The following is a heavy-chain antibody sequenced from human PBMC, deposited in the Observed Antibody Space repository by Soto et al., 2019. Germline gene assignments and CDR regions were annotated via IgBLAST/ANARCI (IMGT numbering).Heavy chain of an antibody. V-gene: IGHV4-39*01. D-gene: IGHD3-10*01. Sequence: QVQLQESGPGLVKPSETMSLTCTVSGGSISGYYWTWIRQPPGKGLEWVGSLFYGGTTDYNPSPKSRLTMSLDTPKNHFSLKLRSVTAADTAVYYCARHRGPAPVYWGQGTLVTASS. CDR1: GGSISGYY. CDR3: ARHRGPAPVY. CDR2: LFYGGTT. J-gene: IGHJ4*02.